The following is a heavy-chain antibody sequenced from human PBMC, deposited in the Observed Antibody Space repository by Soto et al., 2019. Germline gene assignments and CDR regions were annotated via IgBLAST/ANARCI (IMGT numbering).Heavy chain of an antibody. CDR3: ARTTATTVWFDP. V-gene: IGHV4-31*03. D-gene: IGHD1-7*01. J-gene: IGHJ5*02. CDR2: IYHSGST. Sequence: QVQLQESGPGLVKPSQTLSLSCTVSGGSISSGGYYWHWIRQHPGKGLEWIGNIYHSGSTYYNPSLKSRVTMSIDTSKNQFSLKLSYVTAADTAVYYCARTTATTVWFDPWGQGALVTVSS. CDR1: GGSISSGGYY.